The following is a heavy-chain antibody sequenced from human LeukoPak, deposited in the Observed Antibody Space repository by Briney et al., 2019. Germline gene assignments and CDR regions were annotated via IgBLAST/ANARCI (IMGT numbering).Heavy chain of an antibody. V-gene: IGHV3-48*03. CDR3: AREAVLWFGELLSPPFDY. Sequence: GGSLRLSCVVSGFTFSSYEMNWVRQAPGKGLEWVSYISSSGSTIYYADSVKGRFTISRDNAKNSLYLQMNSLRAEDTAVYYCAREAVLWFGELLSPPFDYWGQGTLVTVSS. CDR1: GFTFSSYE. CDR2: ISSSGSTI. J-gene: IGHJ4*02. D-gene: IGHD3-10*01.